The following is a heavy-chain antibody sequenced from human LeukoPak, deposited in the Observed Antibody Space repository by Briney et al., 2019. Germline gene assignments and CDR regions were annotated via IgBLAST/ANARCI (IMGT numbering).Heavy chain of an antibody. CDR3: AKGANLRDDTLTGYIENWFDP. J-gene: IGHJ5*02. V-gene: IGHV3-74*01. CDR2: INSDGSST. Sequence: GSLRLSCAASGFTFSSYWMHWVRQAPGKGLVWVSRINSDGSSTSYADSVKGRFTISRDNAKNTLYLQMNSLRAEDTAVYYCAKGANLRDDTLTGYIENWFDPWGQGTLVTVSS. D-gene: IGHD3-9*01. CDR1: GFTFSSYW.